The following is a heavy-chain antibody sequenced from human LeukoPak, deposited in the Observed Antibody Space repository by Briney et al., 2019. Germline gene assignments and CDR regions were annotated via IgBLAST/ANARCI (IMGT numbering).Heavy chain of an antibody. Sequence: SQTLSLTCTVSGGSISSGDYYWSWIRQPPGKGLEWIGYIYYSGSTYYNPSLKSRVTISVDTSKNQFSLKLSSVTAADTAVYYCAREVRGVIYYYGMDVWGQGTTVTIS. D-gene: IGHD3-10*01. CDR3: AREVRGVIYYYGMDV. CDR1: GGSISSGDYY. CDR2: IYYSGST. J-gene: IGHJ6*02. V-gene: IGHV4-30-4*01.